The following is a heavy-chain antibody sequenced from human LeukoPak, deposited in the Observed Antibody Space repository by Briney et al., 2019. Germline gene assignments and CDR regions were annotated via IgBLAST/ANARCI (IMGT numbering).Heavy chain of an antibody. CDR3: ARDLRAKY. Sequence: KTSETLPHTCNVSGASIFNYYWSWIRQAPGKGLEWIGYVHHSGRTNSNPSLGSRVTMSVDTSTSQLSLNLTSVTTADTAVYFCARDLRAKYWGQGTLVFVSS. V-gene: IGHV4-59*01. CDR1: GASIFNYY. D-gene: IGHD4/OR15-4a*01. CDR2: VHHSGRT. J-gene: IGHJ1*01.